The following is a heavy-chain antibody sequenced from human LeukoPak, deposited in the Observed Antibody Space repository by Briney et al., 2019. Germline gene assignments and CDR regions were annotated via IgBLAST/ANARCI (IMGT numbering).Heavy chain of an antibody. Sequence: GGSLRLSCAASGFSFSSYDMHWVRQVTGKGLEWVAAIGTAGNTYYPGSVKGRFTISRENAKKSLYLQMNSLGVGDTAVYYCARGGSSGWFPQLRDALDIWGQGTMVTVAS. CDR2: IGTAGNT. CDR3: ARGGSSGWFPQLRDALDI. D-gene: IGHD6-19*01. V-gene: IGHV3-13*01. CDR1: GFSFSSYD. J-gene: IGHJ3*02.